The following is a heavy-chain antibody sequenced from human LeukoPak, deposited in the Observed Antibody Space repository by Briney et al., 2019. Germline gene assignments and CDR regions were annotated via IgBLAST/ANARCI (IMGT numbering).Heavy chain of an antibody. V-gene: IGHV3-53*01. CDR3: ARGNSGSSYVEYYYGMDV. Sequence: GGSLRLSCEASGFIVSSNYMSWVRQAPGKGLEWVSVIYSGGTTYYADSVKGRFTISRDNSKNTLYLQMNSLRAEDTAVYYCARGNSGSSYVEYYYGMDVWGQGTTVTVPS. CDR1: GFIVSSNY. CDR2: IYSGGTT. D-gene: IGHD1-26*01. J-gene: IGHJ6*02.